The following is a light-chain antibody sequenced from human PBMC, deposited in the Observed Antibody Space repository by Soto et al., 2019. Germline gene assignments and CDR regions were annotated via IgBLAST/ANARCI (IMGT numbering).Light chain of an antibody. V-gene: IGLV2-14*01. CDR3: GSYASATLI. J-gene: IGLJ2*01. CDR1: NSDIGAYDY. CDR2: EVT. Sequence: QSALTRPASVSGSPGQSITISCTGSNSDIGAYDYVSWYQQHPGKPPTLLIYEVTFRPSGVPNRFSGSKSGNTATLTISGLLTEDEADYYCGSYASATLIFGGGTKLTVL.